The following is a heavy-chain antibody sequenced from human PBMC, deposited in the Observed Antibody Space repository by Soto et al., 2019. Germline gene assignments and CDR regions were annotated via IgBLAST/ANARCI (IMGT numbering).Heavy chain of an antibody. CDR3: ARRYCSGDSCRYRAYKWFDP. CDR2: ISTYNGNT. V-gene: IGHV1-18*01. D-gene: IGHD2-15*01. CDR1: GYTFTSYG. Sequence: QVQLVQSGAEVKKPGASVKVSCKTSGYTFTSYGINWVRQAPGQGLEWMGWISTYNGNTNYAQNLQGRVTMTTDTSTSTAYMELRSLRSDDTAVYYCARRYCSGDSCRYRAYKWFDPWGQGTLVSVSS. J-gene: IGHJ5*02.